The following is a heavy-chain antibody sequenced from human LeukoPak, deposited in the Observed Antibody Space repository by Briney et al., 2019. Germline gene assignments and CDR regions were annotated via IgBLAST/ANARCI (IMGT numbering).Heavy chain of an antibody. CDR3: ARGGYYTEPFDY. V-gene: IGHV4-39*01. J-gene: IGHJ4*02. Sequence: NPSETLSLTCTVSGGSISSSSYYWGWIRQPPGKGLEWIGSIYYSGSTYYNPSLKSRVTISVDTSKNQFSLKLSSVTAADTAVYYCARGGYYTEPFDYWGQGTLVTVSS. D-gene: IGHD3-3*01. CDR2: IYYSGST. CDR1: GGSISSSSYY.